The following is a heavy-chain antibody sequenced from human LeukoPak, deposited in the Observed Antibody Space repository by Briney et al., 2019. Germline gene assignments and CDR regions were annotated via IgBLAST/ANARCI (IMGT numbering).Heavy chain of an antibody. V-gene: IGHV3-11*04. J-gene: IGHJ3*02. CDR2: ISSRSSNK. CDR3: AREGWDLNALDI. D-gene: IGHD1-26*01. Sequence: LSLTCTVSGGSISSSSYYWGWIRQPPGKGLVWVSYISSRSSNKEYADSVKGRFTISRDNSKNSLFLQMDSLRAEDSAIYYCAREGWDLNALDIWGQGTMVTVSP. CDR1: GGSISSSSYY.